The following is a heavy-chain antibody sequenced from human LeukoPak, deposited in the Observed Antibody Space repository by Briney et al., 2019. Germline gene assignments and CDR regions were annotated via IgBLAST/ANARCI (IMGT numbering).Heavy chain of an antibody. V-gene: IGHV1-8*03. D-gene: IGHD3-22*01. CDR3: ARVGVIGSPYYYYMDV. CDR1: GYTFTRYD. CDR2: MKPNSGNT. Sequence: ASXKVSCKTSGYTFTRYDIKWVRQATGEGGEWMGWMKPNSGNTGYAQKLQGRVTITRNSSISTAYIELSSLRSEDTAVYYCARVGVIGSPYYYYMDVWGKGTTVTVSS. J-gene: IGHJ6*03.